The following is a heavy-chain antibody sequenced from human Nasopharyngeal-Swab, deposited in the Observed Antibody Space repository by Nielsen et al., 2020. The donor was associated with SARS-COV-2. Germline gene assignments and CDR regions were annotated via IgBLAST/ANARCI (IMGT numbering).Heavy chain of an antibody. D-gene: IGHD2-2*01. CDR2: INAGNGNT. CDR3: VRVRLGGRYCSSTSCYGWGFDP. V-gene: IGHV1-3*01. Sequence: WVRQAPGQRLEWMGWINAGNGNTKYSQKFQGRVTITRDTSASTAYMELSSLRSEDTAVYYCVRVRLGGRYCSSTSCYGWGFDPWGQGTLVTVSS. J-gene: IGHJ5*02.